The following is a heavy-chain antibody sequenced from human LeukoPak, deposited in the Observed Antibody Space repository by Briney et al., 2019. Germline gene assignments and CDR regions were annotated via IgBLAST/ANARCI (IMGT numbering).Heavy chain of an antibody. CDR1: GFTFDDYG. V-gene: IGHV3-20*04. Sequence: GGSLRLSCAASGFTFDDYGMSWVRQAPGKGLEWVSGFNWNGGSTGYADSVKGRFTISRDNAKNSLYLQMNSLRAEDTAFYYCAKDGAWLRFDDWGQGILVTVSS. D-gene: IGHD5-12*01. J-gene: IGHJ4*02. CDR2: FNWNGGST. CDR3: AKDGAWLRFDD.